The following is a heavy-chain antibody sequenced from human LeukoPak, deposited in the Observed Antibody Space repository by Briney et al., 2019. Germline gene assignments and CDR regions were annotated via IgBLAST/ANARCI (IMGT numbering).Heavy chain of an antibody. V-gene: IGHV4-39*07. D-gene: IGHD3-3*01. CDR3: ARTPYVIFGVVNLENWFDP. CDR2: IYYSGST. Sequence: SETLSLTCTVSGGSISSSSYYWGWIRQPPGKGLEWIGSIYYSGSTYYNPSLKSRVTMSVDTSKNQFSLKLSSVTAADTAVYYCARTPYVIFGVVNLENWFDPWGQGTLVAVSS. J-gene: IGHJ5*02. CDR1: GGSISSSSYY.